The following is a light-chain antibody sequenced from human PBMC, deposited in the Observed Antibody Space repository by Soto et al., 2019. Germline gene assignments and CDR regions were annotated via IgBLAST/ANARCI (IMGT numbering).Light chain of an antibody. CDR3: QQYGSSGYT. V-gene: IGKV3-20*01. CDR1: QSVSSSY. Sequence: EIVLTQSPGTLSLSPGERATLSCRASQSVSSSYLAWYQQKPGQAPRLLIYGASSRATGIPDRFSRSGSGTDFALTINRLEPEDFAGYYCQQYGSSGYTFGQGTKLEIK. CDR2: GAS. J-gene: IGKJ2*01.